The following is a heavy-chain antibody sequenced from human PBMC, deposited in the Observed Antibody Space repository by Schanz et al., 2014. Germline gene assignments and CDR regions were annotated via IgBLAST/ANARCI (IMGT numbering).Heavy chain of an antibody. V-gene: IGHV1-2*06. CDR2: INPNSGDT. Sequence: QVLLVQSGAEVKQPGASVKVSCKASGYTFTAYYMHWVRQAPGQGLEWMGRINPNSGDTNYAQKFQGRVTMTRDTSTSTAYMELNSLRSDDTAVYYCVRELSGGTFDYWGQGALVTVSS. CDR3: VRELSGGTFDY. J-gene: IGHJ4*02. D-gene: IGHD1-1*01. CDR1: GYTFTAYY.